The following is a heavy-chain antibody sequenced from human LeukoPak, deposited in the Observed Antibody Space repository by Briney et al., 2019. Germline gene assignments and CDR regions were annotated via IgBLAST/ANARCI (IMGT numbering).Heavy chain of an antibody. CDR2: ISYDGSNK. D-gene: IGHD4-17*01. V-gene: IGHV3-30*04. CDR3: AREPTVTTSMDV. CDR1: GFTFSSYA. Sequence: GGSLRLSCAASGFTFSSYAMHWVRQAPGKGLEWVAVISYDGSNKYYADSVKGRFTISRDNSKNTLYLQMNSLRAEDTAVYYCAREPTVTTSMDVWGQGTTVTVSS. J-gene: IGHJ6*02.